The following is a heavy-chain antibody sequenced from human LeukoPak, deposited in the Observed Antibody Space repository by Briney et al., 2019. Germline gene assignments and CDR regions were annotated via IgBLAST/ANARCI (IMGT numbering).Heavy chain of an antibody. V-gene: IGHV4-61*02. CDR3: AREGYCSSTSCYRTTVYYYYYMDV. Sequence: SETLSLTCTVSGGSISSGSYYWSWIRQPAGKGLEWIGRIYTSGSTNYNPSLKSRVTMSVDTSKNQFSLKLSSVTAADTAVYYCAREGYCSSTSCYRTTVYYYYYMDVWGKGTTVTVSS. J-gene: IGHJ6*03. CDR2: IYTSGST. CDR1: GGSISSGSYY. D-gene: IGHD2-2*01.